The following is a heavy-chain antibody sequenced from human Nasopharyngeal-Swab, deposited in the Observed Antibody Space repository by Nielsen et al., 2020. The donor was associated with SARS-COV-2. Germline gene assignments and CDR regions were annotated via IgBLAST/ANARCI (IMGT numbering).Heavy chain of an antibody. CDR1: GYTFTRYA. CDR3: ARDEKSQGIFGVVISGQWWFDP. J-gene: IGHJ5*02. Sequence: ASVQVSCKASGYTFTRYAMNWVRQAPGQGLAWMGWINTNTGNPTYAQGFTGRFVFSLDTSVSTAYLQISSLKAEDTAVYYCARDEKSQGIFGVVISGQWWFDPWGQGTLVTVSS. CDR2: INTNTGNP. V-gene: IGHV7-4-1*02. D-gene: IGHD3-3*01.